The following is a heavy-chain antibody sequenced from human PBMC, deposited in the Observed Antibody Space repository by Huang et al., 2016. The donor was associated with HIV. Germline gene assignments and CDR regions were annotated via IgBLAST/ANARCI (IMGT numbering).Heavy chain of an antibody. Sequence: QVQLVESGGGVVQPGRSLRLSCAASGFTFSSFAFHWVRQDPGKGLEWVANISYDGTNKYYADSVKGRFTISRDNSKNTLYLQINSLRTEDTAVYYCARDFSLAQPFDYWGQGTLVTVSS. V-gene: IGHV3-30-3*01. CDR1: GFTFSSFA. CDR2: ISYDGTNK. CDR3: ARDFSLAQPFDY. J-gene: IGHJ4*02.